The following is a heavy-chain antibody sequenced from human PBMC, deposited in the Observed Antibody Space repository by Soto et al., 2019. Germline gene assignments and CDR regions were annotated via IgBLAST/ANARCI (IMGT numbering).Heavy chain of an antibody. Sequence: QVQLVESGGGLVKPGGSLRLSCAASGFTFSDHYMSWIRQAPGTGLEWVSHINRGGSAIYYADSVKGRFTISRDNAKNPLFRKMNGQKVEDTAVYYCARSGWPSGWYVDNGGQGILVTVSS. D-gene: IGHD6-19*01. CDR3: ARSGWPSGWYVDN. CDR2: INRGGSAI. V-gene: IGHV3-11*01. CDR1: GFTFSDHY. J-gene: IGHJ4*02.